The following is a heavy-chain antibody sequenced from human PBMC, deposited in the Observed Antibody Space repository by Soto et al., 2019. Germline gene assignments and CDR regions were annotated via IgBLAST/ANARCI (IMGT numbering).Heavy chain of an antibody. J-gene: IGHJ4*02. V-gene: IGHV1-46*01. D-gene: IGHD3-22*01. CDR3: ARDPPDSSGYSRSDY. Sequence: ASVKVSCKASGYTFTSYYMHWVRQAPGQGLEWMGIINPSGGSTSYAQKFQGRVTMTRDTSTSTVYMELSSLRSEDTAVYYCARDPPDSSGYSRSDYSGQATLVTVAS. CDR1: GYTFTSYY. CDR2: INPSGGST.